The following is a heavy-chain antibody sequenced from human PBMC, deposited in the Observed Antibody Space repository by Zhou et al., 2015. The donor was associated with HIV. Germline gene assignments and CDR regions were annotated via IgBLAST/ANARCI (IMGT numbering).Heavy chain of an antibody. CDR1: GGTFSSYA. CDR3: ARGGIAARGTDYYYGMDV. J-gene: IGHJ6*02. V-gene: IGHV1-69*12. CDR2: IIPIFGTA. Sequence: QVQLVQSGAEVKKPGSSVKVSCKASGGTFSSYAISWVRQAPGQGLEWMGGIIPIFGTANYAQKFQGRVTITADESTSTAYMELSSLRSEDTAVYYCARGGIAARGTDYYYGMDVWGQGTTVTVSS. D-gene: IGHD6-6*01.